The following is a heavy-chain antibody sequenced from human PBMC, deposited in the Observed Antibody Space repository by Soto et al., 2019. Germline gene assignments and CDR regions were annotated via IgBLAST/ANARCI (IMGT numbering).Heavy chain of an antibody. Sequence: GGSLRLSCAASGFTFSDYYMSWIRQAPGKGLEWVSYISSSGSTIYYADSVKGRFTISRDNAKNSLYLQMNSLRAEDTAVYYCAREGYCSSTSCSPDFDYWGQGTLVTVSS. J-gene: IGHJ4*02. V-gene: IGHV3-11*01. CDR3: AREGYCSSTSCSPDFDY. CDR1: GFTFSDYY. D-gene: IGHD2-2*01. CDR2: ISSSGSTI.